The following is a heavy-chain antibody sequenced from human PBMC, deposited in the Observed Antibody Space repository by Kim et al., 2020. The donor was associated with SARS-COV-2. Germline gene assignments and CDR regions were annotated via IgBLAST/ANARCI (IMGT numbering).Heavy chain of an antibody. Sequence: ASVKVSCKASGYTFTSYGISWVRQAPGQGLEWMGWISAYNGNTNYAQKLQGRVTMTTDTSTSTAYMELRSLRSDDTAVYYCARDGRGYYDFWSGYYTGEGAFDIWGQGTMVTVSS. CDR2: ISAYNGNT. CDR1: GYTFTSYG. J-gene: IGHJ3*02. V-gene: IGHV1-18*01. CDR3: ARDGRGYYDFWSGYYTGEGAFDI. D-gene: IGHD3-3*01.